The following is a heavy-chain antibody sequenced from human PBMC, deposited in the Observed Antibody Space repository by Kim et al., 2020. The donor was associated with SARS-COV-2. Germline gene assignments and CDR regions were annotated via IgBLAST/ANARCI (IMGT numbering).Heavy chain of an antibody. CDR1: GFTFNSCA. V-gene: IGHV3-23*01. Sequence: GGSLRLSCAASGFTFNSCAMSWVRQTPGKGLEWVSGISRSGGSTYYADSVKGRFTVSRDDSKNTLYLQMNSLRVEDTAIYYCAKERLYYYASWGQGTLVSVSS. CDR3: AKERLYYYAS. CDR2: ISRSGGST. J-gene: IGHJ4*02. D-gene: IGHD3-10*01.